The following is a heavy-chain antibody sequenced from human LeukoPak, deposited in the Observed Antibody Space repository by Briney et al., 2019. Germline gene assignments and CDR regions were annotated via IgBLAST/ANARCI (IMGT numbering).Heavy chain of an antibody. CDR2: IKQDGSEK. CDR1: GFTFSSYW. CDR3: ARGRRGYYGSGSYYRASASYYFDY. J-gene: IGHJ4*02. Sequence: GGSLRLSCAASGFTFSSYWMSWVRQAPGKRLEWVANIKQDGSEKYYVDSVKGRFTISRDNAKNSLYLQMNSLRAEDTAVYYCARGRRGYYGSGSYYRASASYYFDYWGQGTLVTVSS. V-gene: IGHV3-7*01. D-gene: IGHD3-10*01.